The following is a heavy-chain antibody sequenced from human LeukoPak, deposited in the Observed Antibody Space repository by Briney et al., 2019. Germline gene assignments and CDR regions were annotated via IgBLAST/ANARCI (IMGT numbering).Heavy chain of an antibody. V-gene: IGHV5-51*01. CDR2: IYPGDSDT. Sequence: GESLKISCKGSGYSFATYWIGWVRQMPGKGLEWMGIIYPGDSDTRYTPSFQGQVTISADKSISTAYLQWSSLKASDTAMYYCARRAYGSGSTNWFDPWGQGTLVTVSS. J-gene: IGHJ5*02. CDR3: ARRAYGSGSTNWFDP. D-gene: IGHD3-10*01. CDR1: GYSFATYW.